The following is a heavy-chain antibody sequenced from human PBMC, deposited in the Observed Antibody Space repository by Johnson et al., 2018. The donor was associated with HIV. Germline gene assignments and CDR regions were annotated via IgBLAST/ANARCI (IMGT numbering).Heavy chain of an antibody. D-gene: IGHD5-24*01. Sequence: QVQLVESGGGLIQPGGSLRLSCEASGFTVSRNYMNWVRQAPGTGLEWVAVISYDGSNGYYADSVKGRFTISRDNSKNTLYLQMNSLRVEDTAVYYCARVVGGRWLQLVNVFGAFDIWGQGTMVTVSP. CDR2: ISYDGSNG. CDR3: ARVVGGRWLQLVNVFGAFDI. V-gene: IGHV3-30-3*01. CDR1: GFTVSRNY. J-gene: IGHJ3*02.